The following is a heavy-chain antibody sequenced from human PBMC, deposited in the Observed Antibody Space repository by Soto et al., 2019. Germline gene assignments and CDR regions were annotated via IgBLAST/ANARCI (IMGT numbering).Heavy chain of an antibody. CDR2: INPNSGDT. V-gene: IGHV1-2*02. CDR3: AREGRTYYDFWSGYPAYYYYMDV. J-gene: IGHJ6*03. Sequence: GASVKVSCKASGYTFTGYYMHWVRQAPGQGLEWMGWINPNSGDTNYAQKFQGRVTMTRDTSISTAYMELRSLRSDDTAVYYCAREGRTYYDFWSGYPAYYYYMDVWGKGTTVTVSS. CDR1: GYTFTGYY. D-gene: IGHD3-3*01.